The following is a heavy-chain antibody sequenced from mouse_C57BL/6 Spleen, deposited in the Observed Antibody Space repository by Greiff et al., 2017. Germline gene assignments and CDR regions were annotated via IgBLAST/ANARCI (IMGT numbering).Heavy chain of an antibody. CDR3: ARRIWDYFDY. Sequence: QVQLKQPGAELVMPGASVKLSCKASGYTFTSYWMPWVKQRPGQGLEWIGEIDPSDSYTNYNQKFKGKSTLTVDKSSSTAYMQRSSLTSEDSAVYYCARRIWDYFDYWGQGTTLTVSS. CDR1: GYTFTSYW. V-gene: IGHV1-69*01. J-gene: IGHJ2*01. D-gene: IGHD4-1*01. CDR2: IDPSDSYT.